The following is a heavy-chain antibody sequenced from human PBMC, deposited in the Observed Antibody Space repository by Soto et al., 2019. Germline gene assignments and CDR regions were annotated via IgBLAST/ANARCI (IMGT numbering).Heavy chain of an antibody. Sequence: EVQLLESGGGLVQPGGSLRLSCAASGFTFSSYAMSWVRQAPGKGLEWVSTFSGSGGSTYYADSVKGRFTISRDNSKNTLYLQMNSLRAEDTAVYCAKDSGSSWYGDAFHIWGQGTMVTVSS. D-gene: IGHD6-13*01. CDR3: AKDSGSSWYGDAFHI. CDR2: FSGSGGST. CDR1: GFTFSSYA. V-gene: IGHV3-23*01. J-gene: IGHJ3*02.